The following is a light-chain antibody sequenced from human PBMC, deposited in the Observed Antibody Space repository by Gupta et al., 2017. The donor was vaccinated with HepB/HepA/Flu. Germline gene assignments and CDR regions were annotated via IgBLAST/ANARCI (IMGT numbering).Light chain of an antibody. V-gene: IGKV1-5*03. CDR1: QSISTL. J-gene: IGKJ1*01. CDR2: KAS. Sequence: DSHLTQSPSTLSASVGDRATLPCQASQSISTLLAWHQQKPGKSPKLLIYKASSLESGVPSRFSGSGSGTEFTLTISGLQPGDFATYYFQQYNTYPTTFGQGTKVEIK. CDR3: QQYNTYPTT.